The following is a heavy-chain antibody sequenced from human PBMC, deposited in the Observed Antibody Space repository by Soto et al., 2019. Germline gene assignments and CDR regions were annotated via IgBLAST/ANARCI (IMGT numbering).Heavy chain of an antibody. CDR2: ISAYNGNT. Sequence: QVQLVQSGADVKKPGASVKVSCRTSGYTCTNFGLSWVRQAPGQGLEWIGWISAYNGNTNGAQNYQGRVTMTTDTSTSTDYMELRSLRSDDTAVYYCARGGTPMDYWGQGTLVTVSS. CDR3: ARGGTPMDY. V-gene: IGHV1-18*01. J-gene: IGHJ4*02. D-gene: IGHD3-16*01. CDR1: GYTCTNFG.